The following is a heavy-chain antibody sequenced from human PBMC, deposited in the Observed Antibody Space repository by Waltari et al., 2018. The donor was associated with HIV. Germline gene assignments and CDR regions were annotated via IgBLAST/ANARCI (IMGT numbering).Heavy chain of an antibody. Sequence: EVQLVESGGGVVQPGGSLRLCCAAAGFTFSSFWRRWVRQAPGKGFEWVANIKQDGSEKYYVDSVKGRFTISRDNAKNSLYLQMNSLRAEDTAVYYCARDRHYDILTGSYFDYWGQGTLVTVSS. CDR3: ARDRHYDILTGSYFDY. D-gene: IGHD3-9*01. CDR2: IKQDGSEK. V-gene: IGHV3-7*01. J-gene: IGHJ4*02. CDR1: GFTFSSFW.